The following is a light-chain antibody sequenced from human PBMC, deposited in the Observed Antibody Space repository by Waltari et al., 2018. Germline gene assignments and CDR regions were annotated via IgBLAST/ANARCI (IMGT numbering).Light chain of an antibody. CDR3: QQHYSTPLT. CDR1: QSVLYSSNNKNY. Sequence: DIVMTQSPDSLAVSLGERATINFKSSQSVLYSSNNKNYLAWYQAKPGQPPKLLLSWASTREYGVPDRFSGSGSGTDFTLTISSLQAEDVAVYYCQQHYSTPLTFGGGTKVEIK. V-gene: IGKV4-1*01. CDR2: WAS. J-gene: IGKJ4*01.